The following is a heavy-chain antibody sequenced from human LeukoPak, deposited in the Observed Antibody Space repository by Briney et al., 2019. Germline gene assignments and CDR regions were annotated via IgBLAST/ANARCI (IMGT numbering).Heavy chain of an antibody. D-gene: IGHD6-19*01. Sequence: VKVSCKVSGYTLTELSMHWVRQAPGKGLEWMGGFDPEDGETIYAQKFQGRVTMTEDTSTDTAYMELSSLRSEDTAVYYCAIILQRVAVADNFDYWGQGTLVTAPS. CDR1: GYTLTELS. J-gene: IGHJ4*02. CDR2: FDPEDGET. V-gene: IGHV1-24*01. CDR3: AIILQRVAVADNFDY.